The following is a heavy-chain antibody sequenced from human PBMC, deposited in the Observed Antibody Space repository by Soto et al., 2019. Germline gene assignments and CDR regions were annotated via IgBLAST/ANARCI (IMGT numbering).Heavy chain of an antibody. CDR2: FDPEDGET. V-gene: IGHV1-24*01. Sequence: ASVKVSCKVSGYTLTELSMHWVRQAPGKGLEWMGGFDPEDGETIYAQKFQGRVTMTEDTSTDTAYMELSSLRSEDTAVYYCAIIPPRDDFWSGYPFGAFDIWGQGTMVTVSS. CDR1: GYTLTELS. CDR3: AIIPPRDDFWSGYPFGAFDI. D-gene: IGHD3-3*01. J-gene: IGHJ3*02.